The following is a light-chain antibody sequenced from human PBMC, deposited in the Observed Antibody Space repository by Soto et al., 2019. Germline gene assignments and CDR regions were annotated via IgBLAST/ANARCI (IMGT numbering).Light chain of an antibody. CDR1: SSDVGGYNY. Sequence: QSALTQPASVSGSPGQSITISCTGTSSDVGGYNYVSWYQQHPGKAPKLIIYEVTNRPSGVSNRFSGSKSGNTASLTISGLQAEDEADYYCSSYTSVSTHVFGTGTKLTVL. V-gene: IGLV2-14*01. J-gene: IGLJ1*01. CDR2: EVT. CDR3: SSYTSVSTHV.